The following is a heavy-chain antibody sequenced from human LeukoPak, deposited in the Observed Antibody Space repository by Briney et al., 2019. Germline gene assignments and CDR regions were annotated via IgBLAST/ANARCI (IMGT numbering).Heavy chain of an antibody. D-gene: IGHD1-26*01. CDR2: INPNSGGT. CDR3: ARVSFGSYPYYFDY. V-gene: IGHV1-2*02. J-gene: IGHJ4*02. Sequence: ASVKVSCKASGYTFTSYGISWVRQAPGQGLEWMGWINPNSGGTNYAQKFQGRVTMTRDTSISTAYMELSRLRSDDTAVYYCARVSFGSYPYYFDYWGQGTLVTVSS. CDR1: GYTFTSYG.